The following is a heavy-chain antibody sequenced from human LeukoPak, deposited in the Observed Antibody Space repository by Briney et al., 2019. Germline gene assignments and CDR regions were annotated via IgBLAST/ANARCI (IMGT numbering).Heavy chain of an antibody. CDR3: ARDLSLAMPGGFDY. J-gene: IGHJ4*02. V-gene: IGHV3-21*01. Sequence: KPGGSLRLSCAASGFTFSSYAMSWVRQAPGKGLEWVPTISSGSDYIYYADSVRGRFTISRDNFRNSVFLEVNSLRAEDTAIYYCARDLSLAMPGGFDYWGQGILVTVSS. CDR2: ISSGSDYI. D-gene: IGHD1-26*01. CDR1: GFTFSSYA.